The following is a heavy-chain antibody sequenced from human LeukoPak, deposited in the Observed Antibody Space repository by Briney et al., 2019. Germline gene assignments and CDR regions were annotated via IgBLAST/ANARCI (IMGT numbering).Heavy chain of an antibody. J-gene: IGHJ4*02. Sequence: SQTLSHTCAISGDSVSNNIATWNWVRQSPSRGLEWLGRTYYRSRWGNDYAISVKGRITINPDTSRNQFSLQLNSVTPEDTAVYYCVRDSDDYYWALDFWGQGTLVTVSS. CDR3: VRDSDDYYWALDF. CDR1: GDSVSNNIAT. D-gene: IGHD3-10*01. V-gene: IGHV6-1*01. CDR2: TYYRSRWGN.